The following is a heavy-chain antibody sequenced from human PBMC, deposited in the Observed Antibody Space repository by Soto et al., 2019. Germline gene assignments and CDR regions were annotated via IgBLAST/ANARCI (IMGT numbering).Heavy chain of an antibody. CDR2: ISWNSGSI. V-gene: IGHV3-9*01. J-gene: IGHJ4*02. CDR1: GFTFDDYA. CDR3: AKGYGDTLGFDY. Sequence: EVQLVESGGGLVQPGRSLRLSCAASGFTFDDYAMHWVRQAPGKGLEWVSGISWNSGSIGYADSVKGRFTISRDNAKNSLYLQMNSLRAEDTALYYCAKGYGDTLGFDYWGQGTLVTVSS. D-gene: IGHD4-17*01.